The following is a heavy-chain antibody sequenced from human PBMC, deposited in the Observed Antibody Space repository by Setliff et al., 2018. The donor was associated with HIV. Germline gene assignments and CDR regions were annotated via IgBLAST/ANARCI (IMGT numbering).Heavy chain of an antibody. J-gene: IGHJ4*02. Sequence: ASVKVSCKASGYTFTSYYMHWVRQAPGQGLEWMGWINAGNGVTKFSQKFQDGVTITRDTSANTAYLELTSLRSEDTAVYYCARGPFRAHPLGGYPDYWGQGTLVTVSS. CDR3: ARGPFRAHPLGGYPDY. CDR1: GYTFTSYY. V-gene: IGHV1-3*01. D-gene: IGHD3-16*02. CDR2: INAGNGVT.